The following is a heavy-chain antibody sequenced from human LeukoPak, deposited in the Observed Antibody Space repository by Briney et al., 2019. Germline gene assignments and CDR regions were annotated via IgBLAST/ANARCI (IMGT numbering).Heavy chain of an antibody. V-gene: IGHV3-15*01. CDR2: VKSKAGGGTR. CDR3: TADLPGMSSEYFDY. J-gene: IGHJ4*02. CDR1: GFTVTNAW. Sequence: GGSLRLSCAASGFTVTNAWMSWVRQAPGKGLEWVGRVKSKAGGGTRDYAAPVKGRFTVSRGDSKNTLYLQMDSLKTEDTAVYYCTADLPGMSSEYFDYWGQGTLVTVSS. D-gene: IGHD1-14*01.